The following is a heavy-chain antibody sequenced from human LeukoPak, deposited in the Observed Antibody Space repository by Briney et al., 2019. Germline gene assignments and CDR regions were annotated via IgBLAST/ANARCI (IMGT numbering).Heavy chain of an antibody. V-gene: IGHV4-34*01. CDR1: GGSFSGYY. CDR2: INHSGST. J-gene: IGHJ4*02. D-gene: IGHD6-19*01. CDR3: ARWGSGWYYFDY. Sequence: SETLSLTCAVYGGSFSGYYWSWLRQPPGKGLEWIGEINHSGSTNYNPSLKSRVTISVDTSKNQFSLKLSSVTAADTAVYYCARWGSGWYYFDYWGQGTLVTVSS.